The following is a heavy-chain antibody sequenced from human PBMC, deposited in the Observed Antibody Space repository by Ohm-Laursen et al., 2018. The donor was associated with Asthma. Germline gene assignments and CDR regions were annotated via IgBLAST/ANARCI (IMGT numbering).Heavy chain of an antibody. CDR3: ARDQVVVVAATPDYYYGMDV. D-gene: IGHD2-15*01. CDR1: GGSFSGYY. J-gene: IGHJ6*02. V-gene: IGHV4-34*01. CDR2: INHSGST. Sequence: TLSLTCAVYGGSFSGYYWSWIRQPPGKGLEWIGEINHSGSTNYNPSLKSRVTISVDTSKNQFSLKLSSVTAADTAVYYCARDQVVVVAATPDYYYGMDVWGQGTTVTVSS.